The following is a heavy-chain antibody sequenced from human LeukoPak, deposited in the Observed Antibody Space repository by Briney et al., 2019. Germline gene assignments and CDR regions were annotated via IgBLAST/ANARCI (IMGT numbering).Heavy chain of an antibody. Sequence: PSETLSLTCTVSGGSISSYYWSWIRQPPGKGLEWIGYIYYSGSTNYNPSLKSRVTISVDTPKNQFSLKLSSVTAADTAVYYCARRMCYYDSSGYGGYWLDPWGQGTLVTVSS. CDR3: ARRMCYYDSSGYGGYWLDP. CDR2: IYYSGST. CDR1: GGSISSYY. D-gene: IGHD3-22*01. J-gene: IGHJ5*02. V-gene: IGHV4-59*08.